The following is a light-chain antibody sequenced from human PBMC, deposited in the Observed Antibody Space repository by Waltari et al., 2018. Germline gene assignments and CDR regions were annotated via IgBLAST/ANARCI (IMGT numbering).Light chain of an antibody. CDR3: MQALQTPIT. CDR1: QSLLHCNGYNY. J-gene: IGKJ5*01. CDR2: LGS. Sequence: DIVMTQSPLSLPVTPGAPASISCRSSQSLLHCNGYNYLDWYLQKPGQSPQLLIYLGSNRASGVPDRFSGSGSGTDFTLKISRVEAEDVGVYYCMQALQTPITFGQGTRLEIK. V-gene: IGKV2-28*01.